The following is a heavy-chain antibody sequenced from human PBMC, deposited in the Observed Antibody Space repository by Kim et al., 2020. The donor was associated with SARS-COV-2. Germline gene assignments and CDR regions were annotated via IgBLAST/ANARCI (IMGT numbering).Heavy chain of an antibody. J-gene: IGHJ6*01. CDR3: AKEGGANTAYFSAMDV. Sequence: GGSLRLSCAASGFTFTNYAMAWVRQAPGKGLEWVSSISGSSERTYYTGSVKGRFTISRDNSGNALYLEMTSLRAEDTAVYYCAKEGGANTAYFSAMDVWG. D-gene: IGHD3-16*01. CDR1: GFTFTNYA. CDR2: ISGSSERT. V-gene: IGHV3-23*01.